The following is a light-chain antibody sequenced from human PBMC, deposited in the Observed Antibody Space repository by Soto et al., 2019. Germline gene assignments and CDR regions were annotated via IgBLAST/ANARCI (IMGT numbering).Light chain of an antibody. Sequence: QSVLTQPASVSGSPGQSITISCTGTGSDVGGYNYVSWYQQHPGKAPKVMIYDVSNRPSGVSNRFSGSKSGNTASLTISGLLAEDEADYYCSSYTSASTPLVFGGGTQLTVL. J-gene: IGLJ2*01. CDR3: SSYTSASTPLV. V-gene: IGLV2-14*01. CDR1: GSDVGGYNY. CDR2: DVS.